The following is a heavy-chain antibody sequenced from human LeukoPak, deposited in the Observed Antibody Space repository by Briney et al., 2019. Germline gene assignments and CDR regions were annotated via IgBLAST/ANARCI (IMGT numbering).Heavy chain of an antibody. D-gene: IGHD6-13*01. CDR2: ISWNSGSI. CDR3: AKGRYSSSWSNFDY. Sequence: GGSLRLSCAASGFTFDDYAMHWVRQAPGKGLEWVSGISWNSGSIGYADSVKGRFTISRDNAKNSLYLQMNSLRAEDTALYYCAKGRYSSSWSNFDYWGQGTLVTVSS. J-gene: IGHJ4*02. V-gene: IGHV3-9*01. CDR1: GFTFDDYA.